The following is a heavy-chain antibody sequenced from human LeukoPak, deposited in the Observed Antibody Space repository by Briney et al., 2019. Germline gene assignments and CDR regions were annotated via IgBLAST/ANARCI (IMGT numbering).Heavy chain of an antibody. CDR3: AKTPGSSGWYYFDY. V-gene: IGHV3-23*01. CDR1: GFTFSSYW. J-gene: IGHJ4*02. Sequence: PGGSLRLSCAASGFTFSSYWMHWVRQAPGKGLEWVSAASGSGGSTYYADSVKGRFTISRDNSKNTLYLQMNTLRAEDTAIYYCAKTPGSSGWYYFDYWGQGTLVTVSS. CDR2: ASGSGGST. D-gene: IGHD6-19*01.